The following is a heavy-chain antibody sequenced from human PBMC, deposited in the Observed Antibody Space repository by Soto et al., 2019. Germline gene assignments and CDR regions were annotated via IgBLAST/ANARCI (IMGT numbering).Heavy chain of an antibody. CDR1: GFTFSSYA. J-gene: IGHJ3*02. V-gene: IGHV3-23*01. CDR3: AKAYYDFWSGYPPGAFDI. D-gene: IGHD3-3*01. Sequence: LRLSCAASGFTFSSYAMSWVRQAPGKGLEWVSAISGSGGSTYYADSVKGRFTISRDNSKNTLYLQMNSLRAEDTAVYYCAKAYYDFWSGYPPGAFDIWGQGTMVTVSS. CDR2: ISGSGGST.